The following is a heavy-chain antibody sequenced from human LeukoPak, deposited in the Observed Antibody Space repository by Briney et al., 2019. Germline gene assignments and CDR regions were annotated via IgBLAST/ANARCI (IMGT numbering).Heavy chain of an antibody. D-gene: IGHD3-3*01. Sequence: SETLSLTCTVSGGSISSGDYYWSWIRQPPGKGLEWIGYIYYSGSTYYNPSLKSRVTISVDTSKNQFSLKLSSVTAADTAVYYCAIDAGHYDFWSGYSMNYYGMDVWGQGTTVTVSS. CDR1: GGSISSGDYY. CDR2: IYYSGST. V-gene: IGHV4-30-4*01. CDR3: AIDAGHYDFWSGYSMNYYGMDV. J-gene: IGHJ6*02.